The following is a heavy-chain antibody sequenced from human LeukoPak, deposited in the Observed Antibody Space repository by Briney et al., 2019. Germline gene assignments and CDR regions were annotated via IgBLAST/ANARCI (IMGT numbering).Heavy chain of an antibody. D-gene: IGHD3-3*01. CDR1: GGSISSYY. J-gene: IGHJ4*02. Sequence: PSETLSLTCTVSGGSISSYYWSWIRQPAGKGQEWIGRIYTSGSTNYNPSLKSRVTMSVDTSKNQFSLKLSSVTAADTAVYYCARGVLRFLEWFLDYWGQGTLVTVSS. V-gene: IGHV4-4*07. CDR2: IYTSGST. CDR3: ARGVLRFLEWFLDY.